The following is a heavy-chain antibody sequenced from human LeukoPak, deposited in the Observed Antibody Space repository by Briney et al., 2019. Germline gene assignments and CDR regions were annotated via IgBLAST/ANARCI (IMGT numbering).Heavy chain of an antibody. CDR2: IYYSGST. CDR1: GGSISSSSYY. Sequence: PSETLSLTCSVSGGSISSSSYYWGWIRQPPGKGLEWIGSIYYSGSTYYNPSLKSRVTISVDTSKNQFSLKLSSVTAADTAVYYCARVRGRRFGGVIVTQSRSRTGEYYFDYWGQGTLVTVSS. V-gene: IGHV4-39*07. CDR3: ARVRGRRFGGVIVTQSRSRTGEYYFDY. D-gene: IGHD3-16*02. J-gene: IGHJ4*02.